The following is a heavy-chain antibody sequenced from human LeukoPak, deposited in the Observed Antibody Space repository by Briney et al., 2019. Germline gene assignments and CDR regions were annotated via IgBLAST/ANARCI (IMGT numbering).Heavy chain of an antibody. Sequence: SETLSLTCTVSGGPISSDYWSWIRQSPGKGLEWIGYIYYSGTTSYNPSLKSRVTISLDTSKNQFSLKLSSVTAADTAVYYCARASGGYSYPHFDYGGQGTLVTVSS. J-gene: IGHJ4*02. CDR3: ARASGGYSYPHFDY. D-gene: IGHD5-18*01. CDR1: GGPISSDY. CDR2: IYYSGTT. V-gene: IGHV4-59*01.